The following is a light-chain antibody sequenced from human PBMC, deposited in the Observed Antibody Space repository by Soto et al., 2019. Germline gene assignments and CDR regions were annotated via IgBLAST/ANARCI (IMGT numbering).Light chain of an antibody. CDR2: GAS. Sequence: EIVLTQSPGTLSLSPGEGATLSCRASQSLGSSYLAWYQQKPGQAPRLLIYGASRRATGIPDRFTGSGSGTDFTLTISRLEPEDFAVYYCQQRSIWPPITFGQGTRLEIK. J-gene: IGKJ5*01. V-gene: IGKV3D-20*02. CDR1: QSLGSSY. CDR3: QQRSIWPPIT.